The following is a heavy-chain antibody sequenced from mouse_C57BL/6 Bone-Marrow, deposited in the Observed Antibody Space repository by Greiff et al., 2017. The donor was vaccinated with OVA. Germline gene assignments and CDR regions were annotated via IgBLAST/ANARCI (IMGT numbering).Heavy chain of an antibody. CDR1: GYTFTSYW. D-gene: IGHD2-13*01. CDR2: IDPSDSYT. CDR3: ARVGDYVLFDY. J-gene: IGHJ2*01. V-gene: IGHV1-50*01. Sequence: VQLQQPGAELVKPGASVKLSCKASGYTFTSYWMQWVKQRPGQGLEWIGEIDPSDSYTNYNQKFKGKATLTVDTSSSTAYMQLSSLTSEDSAVYYCARVGDYVLFDYWGQGTTLTVSS.